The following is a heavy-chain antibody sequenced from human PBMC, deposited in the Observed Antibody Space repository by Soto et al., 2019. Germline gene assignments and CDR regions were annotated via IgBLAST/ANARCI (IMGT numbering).Heavy chain of an antibody. CDR1: GGSISSGDYY. D-gene: IGHD4-17*01. Sequence: SETLSLTCTVSGGSISSGDYYWSWIRQPPGKGLEWIGYFYYSGSTYYNPSLRSRVTISVDTAKNNFSVKLSSVTVADTAVYYCARAYGDYAHFDSWGQGTLVTVSS. CDR2: FYYSGST. V-gene: IGHV4-30-4*01. CDR3: ARAYGDYAHFDS. J-gene: IGHJ4*02.